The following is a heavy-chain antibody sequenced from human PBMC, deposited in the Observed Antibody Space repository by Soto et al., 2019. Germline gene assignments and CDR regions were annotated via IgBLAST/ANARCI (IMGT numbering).Heavy chain of an antibody. J-gene: IGHJ4*02. V-gene: IGHV1-69*13. Sequence: SVKVSCKASGGTFSSYAISWVRQAPGQGLEWMGGIIPIFGTVNYAQKFQGRVTITADESTSTAYMELSSLRSEDTAVYYCAREYAVDLITGTPFRYYFDYWGQGTLVTVSS. CDR1: GGTFSSYA. D-gene: IGHD1-7*01. CDR2: IIPIFGTV. CDR3: AREYAVDLITGTPFRYYFDY.